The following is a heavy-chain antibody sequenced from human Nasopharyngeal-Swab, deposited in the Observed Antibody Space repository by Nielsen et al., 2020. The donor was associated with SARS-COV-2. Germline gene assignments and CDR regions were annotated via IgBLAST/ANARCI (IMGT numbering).Heavy chain of an antibody. J-gene: IGHJ4*02. CDR2: INAGNGPT. V-gene: IGHV1-3*01. D-gene: IGHD1-1*01. CDR3: ARSTTTGNPDY. Sequence: ASVKVSCKASGYTFATYTMQWVRQAPGQRLESMGWINAGNGPTKYSQKFQGRVTISRDTSASTAYMELSSLRSDDTAVYYCARSTTTGNPDYWGQGTLVTVSS. CDR1: GYTFATYT.